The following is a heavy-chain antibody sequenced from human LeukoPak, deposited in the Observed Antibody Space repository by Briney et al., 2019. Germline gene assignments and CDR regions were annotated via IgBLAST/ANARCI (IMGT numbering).Heavy chain of an antibody. CDR2: VIPILGIA. D-gene: IGHD1-26*01. Sequence: SVKVSCKASGGTFSSYTISWVRQAPGQGLEWMGRVIPILGIANYAQKFQGRVTITADKSTSTAYMELSSLRSEDTAVYYCARQATSIVGATTNWFDPWGQGTLVTVSS. J-gene: IGHJ5*02. CDR3: ARQATSIVGATTNWFDP. V-gene: IGHV1-69*02. CDR1: GGTFSSYT.